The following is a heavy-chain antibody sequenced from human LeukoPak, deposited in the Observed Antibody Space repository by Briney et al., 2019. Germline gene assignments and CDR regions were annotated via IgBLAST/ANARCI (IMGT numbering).Heavy chain of an antibody. CDR2: IYSNGNT. D-gene: IGHD6-19*01. J-gene: IGHJ6*03. CDR1: GFTVSSTY. V-gene: IGHV3-53*01. Sequence: GGSLRLSCAASGFTVSSTYMSWVRQAPGKGLEWVAAIYSNGNTYYTDSVKGRFTISRDNSRNSLDLQMNSLRAEDTAVYHCASSAPPPTDTHYYYMNVWGTGTTVTVSS. CDR3: ASSAPPPTDTHYYYMNV.